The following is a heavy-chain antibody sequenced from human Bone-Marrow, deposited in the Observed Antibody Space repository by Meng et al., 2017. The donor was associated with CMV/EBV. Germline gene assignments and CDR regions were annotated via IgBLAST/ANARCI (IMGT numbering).Heavy chain of an antibody. CDR1: GFTFSDYY. V-gene: IGHV3-11*01. J-gene: IGHJ4*02. CDR2: ISSRDTTI. D-gene: IGHD3-22*01. Sequence: GGPLRLSCAASGFTFSDYYMSWIRQAPGKGLEWVSYISSRDTTIYYADSVKGRFTISRDNAKNSLYLQMNSLRAEDTALYHCARDYYDSSGYYDYWGQGTLVTVSS. CDR3: ARDYYDSSGYYDY.